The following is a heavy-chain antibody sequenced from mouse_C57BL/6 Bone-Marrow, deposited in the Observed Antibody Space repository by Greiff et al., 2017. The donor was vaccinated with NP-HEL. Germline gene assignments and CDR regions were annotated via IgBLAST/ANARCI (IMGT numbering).Heavy chain of an antibody. Sequence: QVQLQQPGAELVKPGASVKLSCKASGYTFTSYWMQWVKQRPGQGLEWIGEIDPSDSYTNYNQQFKGKATLTVDTSSSTAYMQLSSLTSEDSAVYYCARFGGSIPYYAMDYWGQGTSVTVSS. D-gene: IGHD1-1*01. CDR1: GYTFTSYW. V-gene: IGHV1-50*01. CDR3: ARFGGSIPYYAMDY. J-gene: IGHJ4*01. CDR2: IDPSDSYT.